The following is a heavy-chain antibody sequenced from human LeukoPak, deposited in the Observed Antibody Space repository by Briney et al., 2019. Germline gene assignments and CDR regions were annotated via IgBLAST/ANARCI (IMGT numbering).Heavy chain of an antibody. V-gene: IGHV3-21*01. CDR1: GFTFSSYD. Sequence: GGSLRLSCAASGFTFSSYDMNWVRQAPGKGLEWVSCITGRGTYIYYADSLKGRFTISRDNAKNSLYLQFNSLRAEDTAVYYCARSSIFGSYNWFDSWGQGTLVTVSS. CDR3: ARSSIFGSYNWFDS. CDR2: ITGRGTYI. D-gene: IGHD3-3*01. J-gene: IGHJ5*01.